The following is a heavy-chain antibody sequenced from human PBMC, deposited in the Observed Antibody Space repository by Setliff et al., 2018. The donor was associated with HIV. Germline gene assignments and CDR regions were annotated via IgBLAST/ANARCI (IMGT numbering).Heavy chain of an antibody. CDR3: AVMGYCGGNSCYRTEGFDY. J-gene: IGHJ4*02. CDR2: IIPIFGAT. Sequence: SVKVSCKVSGDNFRKCIISWVRQAPGQGLEWVGGIIPIFGATNNAQKFQGRVTMTRDTTITTVYMELTRLRSDDTAMFYCAVMGYCGGNSCYRTEGFDYWGQGTLVTVSS. V-gene: IGHV1-69*06. CDR1: GDNFRKCI. D-gene: IGHD2-2*01.